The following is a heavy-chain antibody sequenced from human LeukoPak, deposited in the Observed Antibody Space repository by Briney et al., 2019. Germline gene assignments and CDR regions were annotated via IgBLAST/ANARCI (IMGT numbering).Heavy chain of an antibody. CDR1: GGSFSGYY. CDR2: INHSGST. Sequence: SETLSLTCAVYGGSFSGYYWSWIRQPPGKGLEWIGEINHSGSTNYNPSLKSRVTISVDTSKNQFSLKLSSVTAADTAVYYCARDHSGSGSYPNPWGQGTLVTVSS. CDR3: ARDHSGSGSYPNP. V-gene: IGHV4-34*01. J-gene: IGHJ5*02. D-gene: IGHD3-10*01.